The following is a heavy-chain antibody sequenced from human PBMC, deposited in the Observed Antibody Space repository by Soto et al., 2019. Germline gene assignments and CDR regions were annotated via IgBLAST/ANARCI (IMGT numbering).Heavy chain of an antibody. D-gene: IGHD2-2*01. CDR3: ARGLTPHSIVLVPAAMRRATYGMDV. CDR2: MNPNSGNT. Sequence: VASVKVSCKASGYTFTSYDINWVRQATGQGLEWMGWMNPNSGNTGYAQKFQGRVTMTRNTSISTAYMELSSLRSEDTAVYYCARGLTPHSIVLVPAAMRRATYGMDVWGQGTTVTVSS. J-gene: IGHJ6*02. V-gene: IGHV1-8*01. CDR1: GYTFTSYD.